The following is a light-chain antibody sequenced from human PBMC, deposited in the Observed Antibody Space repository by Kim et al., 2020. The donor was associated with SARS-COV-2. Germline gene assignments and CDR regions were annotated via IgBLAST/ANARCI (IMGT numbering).Light chain of an antibody. Sequence: DIQMTQSPSTLSASVGDRVTITCRASQNINTCLTWYQQKPGKAPKLLVYKASSLESGVPSRFSGSGSGTEFTLIISSLQPDDFATYYCQIYEIYSTSGEGTKVNIK. J-gene: IGKJ1*01. CDR3: QIYEIYST. CDR1: QNINTC. CDR2: KAS. V-gene: IGKV1-5*03.